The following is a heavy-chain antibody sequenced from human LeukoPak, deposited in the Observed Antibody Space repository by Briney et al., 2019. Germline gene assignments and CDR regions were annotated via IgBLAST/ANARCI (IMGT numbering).Heavy chain of an antibody. CDR2: IRGKTNSYAT. Sequence: PGGSLKLSCAASGFTFSDSAMNWVRQASGEGLEWVGHIRGKTNSYATAYAASVRGRFTISRDDSKNTAYLQMNSLKTEDTAVYYCTGGSGWYSPDYWGQGTLVTVSS. CDR1: GFTFSDSA. D-gene: IGHD6-19*01. V-gene: IGHV3-73*01. CDR3: TGGSGWYSPDY. J-gene: IGHJ4*02.